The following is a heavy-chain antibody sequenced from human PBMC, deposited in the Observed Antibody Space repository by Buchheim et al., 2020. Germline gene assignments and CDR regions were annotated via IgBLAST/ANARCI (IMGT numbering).Heavy chain of an antibody. CDR2: ISYDGSNK. V-gene: IGHV3-30*04. D-gene: IGHD2-15*01. J-gene: IGHJ4*02. CDR3: ARSSVSLFGNYFDY. Sequence: QVQLVESGGGVVQPGRSLRLSCAASGFTFSSYAMHWVRQAQGKGLEWVAVISYDGSNKYYADSVKGRFTIFSDNSKKTMYLQMNSLRSEDTAVYYCARSSVSLFGNYFDYGGQGTL. CDR1: GFTFSSYA.